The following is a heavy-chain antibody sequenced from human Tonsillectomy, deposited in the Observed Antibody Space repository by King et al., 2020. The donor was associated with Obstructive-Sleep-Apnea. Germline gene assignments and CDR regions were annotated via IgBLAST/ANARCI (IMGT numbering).Heavy chain of an antibody. V-gene: IGHV1-46*03. J-gene: IGHJ4*02. CDR1: GYTFTSYY. Sequence: VQLVESGAEVKKPGASVKVSCKASGYTFTSYYMHWVRQAPGQGLEWMGIINPSGGSTSYAQKFQGRVTMTRDTSTSTVYMELSSLRSADTALYYCARDVQWGAGGYWGQGTLVTVSS. CDR2: INPSGGST. CDR3: ARDVQWGAGGY. D-gene: IGHD1-26*01.